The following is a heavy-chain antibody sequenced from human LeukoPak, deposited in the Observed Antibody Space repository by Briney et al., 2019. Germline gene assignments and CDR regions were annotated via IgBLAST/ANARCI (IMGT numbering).Heavy chain of an antibody. D-gene: IGHD3-9*01. Sequence: SVKVSCKASGGTFSSYAISWVRQAPGQGFEWMGGIIPIFGTANYAQKFQGRVTITADKSTSTAYMELSSLRSEDTAVYYCARAEPLDYDILTVNWFDPWGQGTLVTVSS. CDR3: ARAEPLDYDILTVNWFDP. CDR2: IIPIFGTA. CDR1: GGTFSSYA. V-gene: IGHV1-69*06. J-gene: IGHJ5*02.